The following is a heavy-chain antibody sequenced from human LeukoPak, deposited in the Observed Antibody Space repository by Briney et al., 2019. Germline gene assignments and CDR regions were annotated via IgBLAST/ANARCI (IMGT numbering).Heavy chain of an antibody. J-gene: IGHJ4*02. Sequence: SSGTLSLTCAVSGASISTGNWWSWVRQPPRKGLEWTGEISHSGSTNYNPSPKSRVTISLDKSKNQFSLKLSSVTAADTAVYYCARGGLTFGGNWGQGTLVTVSS. V-gene: IGHV4-4*02. CDR1: GASISTGNW. CDR3: ARGGLTFGGN. D-gene: IGHD1-14*01. CDR2: ISHSGST.